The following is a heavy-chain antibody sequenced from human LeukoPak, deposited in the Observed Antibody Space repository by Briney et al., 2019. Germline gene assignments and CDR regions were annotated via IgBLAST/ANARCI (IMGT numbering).Heavy chain of an antibody. CDR2: IYHSGST. CDR3: AARGDPMVVIAGAFDI. CDR1: GGSISSGGYY. D-gene: IGHD2-21*01. Sequence: SQTLSLTCTVSGGSISSGGYYWGWHRQPPGTGLEWVGYIYHSGSTYYNPSLKSRVTISVDRSKNQFSLKLSSVTAADTAVYYCAARGDPMVVIAGAFDIWGQGTMVTVSS. J-gene: IGHJ3*02. V-gene: IGHV4-30-2*01.